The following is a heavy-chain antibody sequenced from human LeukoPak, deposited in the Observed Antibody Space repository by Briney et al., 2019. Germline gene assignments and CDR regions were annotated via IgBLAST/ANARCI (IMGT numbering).Heavy chain of an antibody. CDR1: GGTFSSYA. J-gene: IGHJ5*02. Sequence: SVKVSCKASGGTFSSYAISWVRQAPGEGLEWMGGIIPIFGTANYAQKFQGRVTITADESTSTAYMELSSLRSEDTAVYYCARRGEYDYVWGSYRFNWFDPWGQGTLVTVSS. CDR2: IIPIFGTA. D-gene: IGHD3-16*02. V-gene: IGHV1-69*13. CDR3: ARRGEYDYVWGSYRFNWFDP.